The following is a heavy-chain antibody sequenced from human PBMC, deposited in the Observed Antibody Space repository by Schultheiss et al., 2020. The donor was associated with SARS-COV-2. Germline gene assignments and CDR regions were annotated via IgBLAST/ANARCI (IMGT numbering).Heavy chain of an antibody. CDR3: ARARITMIVVVDAFDI. CDR1: GGSISSGGYY. CDR2: IYYSGTT. D-gene: IGHD3-22*01. J-gene: IGHJ3*02. V-gene: IGHV4-31*03. Sequence: SETLSLTCTVSGGSISSGGYYWSWIRQHPGKGLEWIGYIYYSGTTYYNPSLKSRVTISVDTSKNQFSLKLSSVTDADTAVYYCARARITMIVVVDAFDIWGQGTMVTVSS.